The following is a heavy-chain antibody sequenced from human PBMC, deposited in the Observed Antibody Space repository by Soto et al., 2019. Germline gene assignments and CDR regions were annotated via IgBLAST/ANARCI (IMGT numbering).Heavy chain of an antibody. J-gene: IGHJ4*02. CDR3: ARLRPVLWFGELLSYYFDY. D-gene: IGHD3-10*01. Sequence: SETLSLTCTVSGGSSSSYYWSWIRQPPGKGLEWIGYIYYSGSTNYNPSLKSRVTISVDTSKNQFSLKLSFVTAADTAVYYCARLRPVLWFGELLSYYFDYWGQGTLVTVSS. CDR2: IYYSGST. V-gene: IGHV4-59*08. CDR1: GGSSSSYY.